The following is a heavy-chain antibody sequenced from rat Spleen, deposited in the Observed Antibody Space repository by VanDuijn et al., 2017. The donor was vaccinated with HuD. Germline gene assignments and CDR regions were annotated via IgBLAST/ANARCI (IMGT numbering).Heavy chain of an antibody. D-gene: IGHD1-11*01. Sequence: EVQLVESDGGLVQPGRSLKLSCAASGFTFSDYYMAWVRQAPTKGLEWVATINYDGRSTYYRDSVKGRFTISRDNGKSTLYLQMDSLRSEDTATYYCARHGYGGYSGPFAYWGQGTLVTVSS. CDR3: ARHGYGGYSGPFAY. CDR1: GFTFSDYY. CDR2: INYDGRST. J-gene: IGHJ3*01. V-gene: IGHV5-29*01.